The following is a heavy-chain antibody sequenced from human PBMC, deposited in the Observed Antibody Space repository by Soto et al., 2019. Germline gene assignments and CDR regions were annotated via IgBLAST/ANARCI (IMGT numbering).Heavy chain of an antibody. J-gene: IGHJ3*01. CDR1: GFTFRTYA. V-gene: IGHV3-23*01. CDR2: ISGSGGAV. Sequence: EVQLLESGGGLVQPGGSLRLSCAASGFTFRTYAMSWVRQAPGKGLEWVSTISGSGGAVYQPDSVKGRFTISRDNSKSTLYLQMNSLRAEDTAVYYCAKDLSGTYIHDAFDVWGQGTLVTVSS. CDR3: AKDLSGTYIHDAFDV. D-gene: IGHD1-26*01.